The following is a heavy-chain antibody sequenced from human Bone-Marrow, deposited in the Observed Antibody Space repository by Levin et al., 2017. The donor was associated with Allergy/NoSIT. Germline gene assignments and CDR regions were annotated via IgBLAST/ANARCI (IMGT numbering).Heavy chain of an antibody. J-gene: IGHJ3*01. CDR3: ARARSRGYYTTDAFDV. Sequence: SQTLSLTFPFSFFSFPSSSFLFLLPSPFQGLAWLGFVLHGESTNYNPSRESRVATSLDTANNQFSLILSSVTAADTAGYYCARARSRGYYTTDAFDVWGPGTRVIVSS. V-gene: IGHV4-59*12. CDR1: FFSFPSSS. CDR2: VLHGEST. D-gene: IGHD1-26*01.